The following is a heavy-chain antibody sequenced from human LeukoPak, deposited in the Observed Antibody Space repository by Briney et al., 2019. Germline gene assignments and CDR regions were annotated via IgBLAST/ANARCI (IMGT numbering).Heavy chain of an antibody. CDR3: ANGDYLVGSFDY. J-gene: IGHJ4*02. CDR2: ISYDGSNK. D-gene: IGHD4-17*01. CDR1: GFTFRNYG. Sequence: GGSLRLSCAASGFTFRNYGMHWVRQAPGKGLEWVAVISYDGSNKYYADSVEGRFTISRDNSKNTLYLQMNSLRAEDTAVYYCANGDYLVGSFDYWGQGTLVTVSS. V-gene: IGHV3-30*18.